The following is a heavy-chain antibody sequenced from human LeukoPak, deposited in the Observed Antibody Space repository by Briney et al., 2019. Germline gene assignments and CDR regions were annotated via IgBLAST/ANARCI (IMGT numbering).Heavy chain of an antibody. CDR2: MNYNSGNT. CDR1: GYTFTSFD. CDR3: ATAVAAAGTRWFDP. J-gene: IGHJ5*02. Sequence: GASVKVSCKASGYTFTSFDINWVRQATGQGLEWMGWMNYNSGNTGYAQKFQGRVIMTRNISISTAYMELSSLRSEDSAVYYCATAVAAAGTRWFDPWGQGTLVTVSS. V-gene: IGHV1-8*01. D-gene: IGHD6-13*01.